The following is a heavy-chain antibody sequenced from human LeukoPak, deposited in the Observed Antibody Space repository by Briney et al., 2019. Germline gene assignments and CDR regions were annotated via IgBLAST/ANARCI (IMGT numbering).Heavy chain of an antibody. J-gene: IGHJ3*02. V-gene: IGHV3-7*01. Sequence: GGSLRLSCAASKFTFSLYYMSWVRQTPGKGLEWVANINQDGSERYYADSVKGRFTISRDNAKNSLYLQMNSLRADDTAVYYCARDRGSPDAFDIWGQGTMVTVSS. D-gene: IGHD3-10*01. CDR1: KFTFSLYY. CDR2: INQDGSER. CDR3: ARDRGSPDAFDI.